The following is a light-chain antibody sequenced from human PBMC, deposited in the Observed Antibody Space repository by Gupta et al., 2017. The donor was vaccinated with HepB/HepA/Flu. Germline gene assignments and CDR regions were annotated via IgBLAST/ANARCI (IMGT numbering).Light chain of an antibody. Sequence: DIQMTQSPSSLSASVGDRVTITCRASQGIRDYLGWYQQKQGEAPKRLIYTESTWQTGVPSRFSASGSGTEFTLTISSLQPEDFATYYCLQHSNYPLSFGGGTRVEIK. CDR1: QGIRDY. J-gene: IGKJ4*01. CDR2: TES. V-gene: IGKV1-17*01. CDR3: LQHSNYPLS.